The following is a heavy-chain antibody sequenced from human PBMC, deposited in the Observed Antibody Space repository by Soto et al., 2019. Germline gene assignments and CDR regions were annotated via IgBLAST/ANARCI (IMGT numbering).Heavy chain of an antibody. D-gene: IGHD3-3*01. V-gene: IGHV3-64*04. CDR3: ARDNNDFWSGYFDY. Sequence: GGSLRLSCSASGFTFSSYAMHWVRQAPGKGLEYVSAISSNGGSTYYADSVKGRFTISRDNSKNTLYLQMNSLRAEDTAVYYCARDNNDFWSGYFDYWGQGTLVTVSS. J-gene: IGHJ4*02. CDR2: ISSNGGST. CDR1: GFTFSSYA.